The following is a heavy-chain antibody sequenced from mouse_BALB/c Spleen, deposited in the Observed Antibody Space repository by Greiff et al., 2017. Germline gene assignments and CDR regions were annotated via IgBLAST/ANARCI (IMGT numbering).Heavy chain of an antibody. CDR2: ISSGGST. D-gene: IGHD1-1*01. Sequence: EVHLVESGGGLVKPGGSLKLSCAASGFTFSSYAMSWVRQTPEKRLEWVASISSGGSTYYPDSVKGRFTISSDNARNILYLQMSSLRSEDTAMYYCARDGHDGYYYAMDYWGQGTSVTVSS. J-gene: IGHJ4*01. CDR3: ARDGHDGYYYAMDY. V-gene: IGHV5-6-5*01. CDR1: GFTFSSYA.